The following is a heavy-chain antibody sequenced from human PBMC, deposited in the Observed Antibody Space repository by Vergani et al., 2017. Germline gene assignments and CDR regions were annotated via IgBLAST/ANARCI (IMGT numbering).Heavy chain of an antibody. D-gene: IGHD3-3*01. CDR3: APTPHYDFWSGYCMDV. Sequence: EVQLLESGGGLVQPGGSLRLSCAASGFTFSSYAMSWVRQAPGKGLEWVSAISGSGGSTYYADSVKGRFTISRDNSKNTLYLQMNSLRAEDTAVYYCAPTPHYDFWSGYCMDVWGQGTTVTVSS. V-gene: IGHV3-23*01. J-gene: IGHJ6*02. CDR1: GFTFSSYA. CDR2: ISGSGGST.